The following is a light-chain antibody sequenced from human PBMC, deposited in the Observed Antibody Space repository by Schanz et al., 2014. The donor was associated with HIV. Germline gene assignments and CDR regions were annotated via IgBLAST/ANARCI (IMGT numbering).Light chain of an antibody. CDR1: QSISSW. J-gene: IGKJ2*01. Sequence: DIQMTQSPSPLSASVGDRVTITCRASQSISSWLAWYQQKPGKAPKLLIYKASSLESGVPSRFSGSGSGTHFTLTITGLQFEDFATYYCQQSYSATPYTFGQGTKVEIK. V-gene: IGKV1-5*03. CDR2: KAS. CDR3: QQSYSATPYT.